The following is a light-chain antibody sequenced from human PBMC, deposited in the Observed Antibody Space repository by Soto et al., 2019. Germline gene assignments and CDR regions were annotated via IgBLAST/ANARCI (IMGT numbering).Light chain of an antibody. Sequence: EIVLTQSPATLSLSPAEGATLSCRASESISSVLAWYQQKPGQAPRLLIYDASNRATGIPARFSGSGSGTDFTLTISSLEPEEFAVYYCQQRSNWPWTFGQGTKVEIK. J-gene: IGKJ1*01. CDR2: DAS. CDR1: ESISSV. CDR3: QQRSNWPWT. V-gene: IGKV3-11*01.